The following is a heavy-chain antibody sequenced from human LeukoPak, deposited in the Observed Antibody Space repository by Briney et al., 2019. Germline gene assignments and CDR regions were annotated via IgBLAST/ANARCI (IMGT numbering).Heavy chain of an antibody. CDR1: GYTFTNYG. CDR2: ISAHDGTR. D-gene: IGHD6-19*01. Sequence: ASVKVSCKASGYTFTNYGITWVRQAPGQGLEWMGWISAHDGTRNYALKHEDRVTMTTDTSTSTAYMELRGLRSDDTAVYYCARRSTLYSSGRFYFDYWGQGTLVTVST. CDR3: ARRSTLYSSGRFYFDY. V-gene: IGHV1-18*01. J-gene: IGHJ4*02.